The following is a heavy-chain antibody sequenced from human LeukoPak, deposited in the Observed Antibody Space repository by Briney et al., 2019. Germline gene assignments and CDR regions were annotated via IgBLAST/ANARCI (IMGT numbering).Heavy chain of an antibody. CDR3: ARGDYDFWSGYPIYYFDY. Sequence: GASVKVSCKASGYTFTGYYMHWVRQAPGQGLEWMGWINPNSGGTNYAQKFQGRVTMTRDTSISTAYMELSRLRSDDTAVYYCARGDYDFWSGYPIYYFDYWGLGTLVTVSS. CDR2: INPNSGGT. CDR1: GYTFTGYY. V-gene: IGHV1-2*02. J-gene: IGHJ4*02. D-gene: IGHD3-3*01.